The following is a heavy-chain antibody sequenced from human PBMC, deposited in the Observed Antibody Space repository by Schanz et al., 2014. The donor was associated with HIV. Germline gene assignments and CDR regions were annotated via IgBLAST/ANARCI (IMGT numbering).Heavy chain of an antibody. CDR2: ISWNSGSI. Sequence: EVQLVESGGGMVQPGRSLRLSCAASGFTFDDYAMHWVRQAPGKGLEWVSGISWNSGSIGYADSVKGRFTISRDNSKNTLYLQMNSLRAEDTAVFYCAKSGNGRSLDFWGQGTLLTVSS. CDR1: GFTFDDYA. D-gene: IGHD3-10*01. J-gene: IGHJ4*02. CDR3: AKSGNGRSLDF. V-gene: IGHV3-9*01.